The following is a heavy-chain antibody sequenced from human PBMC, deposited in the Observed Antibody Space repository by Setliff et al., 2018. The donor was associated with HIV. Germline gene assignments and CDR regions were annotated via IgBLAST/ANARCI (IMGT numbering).Heavy chain of an antibody. CDR3: ARDRRAGVYYYTDV. CDR1: GYTFTSYA. J-gene: IGHJ6*03. V-gene: IGHV1-2*02. CDR2: INPDNGHT. D-gene: IGHD7-27*01. Sequence: ASVKVSCKASGYTFTSYAMNWVRRAAGQGFEWMGWINPDNGHTQYGQKFQGRLTLTRDTSIRTAYVELSGLTFDDTAMYYCARDRRAGVYYYTDVWGTGTTVTVSS.